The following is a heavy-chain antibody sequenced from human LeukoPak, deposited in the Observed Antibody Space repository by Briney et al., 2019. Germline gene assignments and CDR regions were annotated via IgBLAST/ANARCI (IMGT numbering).Heavy chain of an antibody. CDR2: SSGVGSNT. Sequence: SLTLSCKISGFTLSNYWMHWVRHAPGEGLVWVASSSGVGSNTHYADSVRGRFTISRDNGNNILSLHMNGLRADDAALYFCARGRATEVPHYYDYFMDVWGTGTTVIVSS. D-gene: IGHD2-21*02. CDR3: ARGRATEVPHYYDYFMDV. CDR1: GFTLSNYW. J-gene: IGHJ6*03. V-gene: IGHV3-74*01.